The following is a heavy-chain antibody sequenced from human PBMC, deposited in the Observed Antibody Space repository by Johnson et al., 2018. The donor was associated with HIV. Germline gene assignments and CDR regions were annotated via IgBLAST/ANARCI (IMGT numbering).Heavy chain of an antibody. D-gene: IGHD3-16*01. CDR3: ATCSDQVLLGGDAFDI. V-gene: IGHV3-9*01. CDR1: GFTFDDYA. CDR2: ISWNSGSI. J-gene: IGHJ3*02. Sequence: VQLVESGGGLVQPGRSLRLSCAASGFTFDDYAMHWVRQAPGKGLEWVSGISWNSGSIGYADSVKGRFTISRDNAKNSLYLQMNSLRAEDTALYYCATCSDQVLLGGDAFDIWGQGTMVTVSS.